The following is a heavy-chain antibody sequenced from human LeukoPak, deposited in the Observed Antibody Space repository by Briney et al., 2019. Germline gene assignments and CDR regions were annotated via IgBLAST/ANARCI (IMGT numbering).Heavy chain of an antibody. CDR3: ARKASSSFGFDY. CDR1: GYTFTGYY. D-gene: IGHD6-6*01. CDR2: INPNSGGT. Sequence: ASVKVSRKASGYTFTGYYMHWVRQAPGQGLEWMGWINPNSGGTNYAQKFQGRVTMTRDTSISTAYMELSRLRSDDTAVYYCARKASSSFGFDYWGQGTLVTVSS. V-gene: IGHV1-2*02. J-gene: IGHJ4*02.